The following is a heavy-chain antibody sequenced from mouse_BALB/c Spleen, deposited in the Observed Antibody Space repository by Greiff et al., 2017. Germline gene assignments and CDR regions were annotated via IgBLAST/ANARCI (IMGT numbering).Heavy chain of an antibody. CDR2: IYPGSGST. CDR3: ARGFYRSYAMDD. J-gene: IGHJ4*01. Sequence: VMLVASGPELVKPGASVKMSCKASGYTFPDYVISWVKQRTGQGLEWIGEIYPGSGSTYYNEKFKGKATLTADKSSNTAYMQLSSLTSEDSAVYFCARGFYRSYAMDDWGQGTSVTVSA. V-gene: IGHV1-77*01. D-gene: IGHD2-14*01. CDR1: GYTFPDYV.